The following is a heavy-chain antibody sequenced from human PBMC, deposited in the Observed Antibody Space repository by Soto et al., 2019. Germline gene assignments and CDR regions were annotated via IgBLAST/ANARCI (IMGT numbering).Heavy chain of an antibody. CDR2: IHHRGNT. J-gene: IGHJ4*02. CDR3: ARDDFDSGGSPIDY. D-gene: IGHD3-22*01. CDR1: GYSISRGYY. Sequence: PSETLSLTCVVSGYSISRGYYWGWIRQPPGKGLEWIGIIHHRGNTYYNPSLKRRVTISLDTSKNQFSLKLNSVTAADTAVYFCARDDFDSGGSPIDYWGQGTLVTVSS. V-gene: IGHV4-38-2*02.